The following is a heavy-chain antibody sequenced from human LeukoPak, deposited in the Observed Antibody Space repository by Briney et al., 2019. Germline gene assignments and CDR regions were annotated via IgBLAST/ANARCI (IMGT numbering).Heavy chain of an antibody. V-gene: IGHV4-4*07. J-gene: IGHJ3*02. CDR2: IYTSGST. CDR3: ASATSSHPWERVLAFDI. CDR1: GGSISSYY. D-gene: IGHD1-26*01. Sequence: SETLSLTCTVSGGSISSYYWSWIRQPAGKGLEWIGRIYTSGSTNYNPSLKSRVTMSVDTSKNQFSLKLSSVTAADTAVYYCASATSSHPWERVLAFDIWGQGTMVTVSS.